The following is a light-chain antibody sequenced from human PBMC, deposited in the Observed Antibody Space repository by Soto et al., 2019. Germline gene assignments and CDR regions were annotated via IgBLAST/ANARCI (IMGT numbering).Light chain of an antibody. Sequence: DLPVTQSPASLSAPVGDRVTGSGRGSQSISSYLNWYQQKPGKAPKLLIYEASTLQSRVPSRFSASGSATEFTLTISSLQPDDSATYSCQQYNTFITFGGGTKVDIK. CDR1: QSISSY. V-gene: IGKV1-5*03. CDR2: EAS. CDR3: QQYNTFIT. J-gene: IGKJ4*01.